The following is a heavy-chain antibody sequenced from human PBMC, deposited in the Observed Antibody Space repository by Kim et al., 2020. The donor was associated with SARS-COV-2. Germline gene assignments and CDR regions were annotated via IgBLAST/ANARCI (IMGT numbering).Heavy chain of an antibody. CDR3: ARLGPYDYVWGSYPKSVDY. CDR1: YW. J-gene: IGHJ4*02. D-gene: IGHD3-16*02. Sequence: YWISWVRQMPGKGLEWMGRIDPSDSYTNYSPSFQGHVTISADKSISTAYLQWSSLKASDTAMYYCARLGPYDYVWGSYPKSVDYWGQGTLAT. CDR2: IDPSDSYT. V-gene: IGHV5-10-1*01.